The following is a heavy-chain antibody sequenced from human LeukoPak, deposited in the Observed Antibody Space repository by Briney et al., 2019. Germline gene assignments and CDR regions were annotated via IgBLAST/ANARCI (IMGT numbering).Heavy chain of an antibody. CDR2: ISGSDAGT. J-gene: IGHJ5*02. Sequence: GGSLRLSCAASGFTFNNYAMSWVRQAPGKGLEWVSAISGSDAGTYYADSVKGRFTISRDNSKNTLYLQMNSLRAEDTAVYYCAKDPKQWLVPGNWFDPWGQGTLVTVSS. CDR1: GFTFNNYA. D-gene: IGHD6-19*01. CDR3: AKDPKQWLVPGNWFDP. V-gene: IGHV3-23*01.